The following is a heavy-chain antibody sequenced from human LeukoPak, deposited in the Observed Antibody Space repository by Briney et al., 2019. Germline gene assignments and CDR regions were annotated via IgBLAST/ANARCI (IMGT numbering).Heavy chain of an antibody. CDR2: ISSNGGST. J-gene: IGHJ4*02. D-gene: IGHD5-24*01. CDR1: GFTFNSYV. CDR3: VKDQARRDGYNTGGFDY. Sequence: GGSLRLSCSASGFTFNSYVMHWVRQAPGKGLEYVSAISSNGGSTYYADSVKGRFTISRDNSKNTLYLQMSSLRAEDTAVYYCVKDQARRDGYNTGGFDYWGQGTLVTVSS. V-gene: IGHV3-64D*09.